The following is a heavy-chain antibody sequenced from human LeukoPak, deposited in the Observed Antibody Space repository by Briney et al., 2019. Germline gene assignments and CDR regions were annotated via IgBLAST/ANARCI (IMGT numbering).Heavy chain of an antibody. CDR1: GFTFSNYA. J-gene: IGHJ4*02. Sequence: GGSLRLSCPASGFTFSNYAMTWVRQAPGKGLEWVSVITRDGNTHYADSVKGRFTISRDNSQNTVFLQMSSLRAEDTAVYYCAKDRVIVVVTAIQPFFDYWGQGTLVTVSS. V-gene: IGHV3-23*01. D-gene: IGHD2-21*02. CDR3: AKDRVIVVVTAIQPFFDY. CDR2: ITRDGNT.